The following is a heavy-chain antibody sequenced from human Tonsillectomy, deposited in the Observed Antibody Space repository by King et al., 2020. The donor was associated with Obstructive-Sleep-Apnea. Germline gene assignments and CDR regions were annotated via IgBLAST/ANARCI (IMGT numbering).Heavy chain of an antibody. CDR2: TYYSGST. CDR1: GGSISSGGYY. J-gene: IGHJ6*02. Sequence: VQLQESGPGLVKPSQTLSLTCTVSGGSISSGGYYWSWIRQHPGKGLECIGSTYYSGSTYYNPSPKSRVTISVEPSKNQFSLKLSPVTAADTAVYYCARDQSLDYYYYGMDVWGQGTTVTVSS. V-gene: IGHV4-31*03. CDR3: ARDQSLDYYYYGMDV.